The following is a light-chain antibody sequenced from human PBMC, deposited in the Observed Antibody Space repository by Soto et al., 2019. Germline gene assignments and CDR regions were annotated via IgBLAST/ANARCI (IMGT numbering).Light chain of an antibody. J-gene: IGKJ4*01. V-gene: IGKV3-15*01. CDR1: QSVSSN. CDR3: QQYNNWPPGLT. CDR2: GAS. Sequence: EIVMTQSPAPLSVSPGERATLSCRASQSVSSNLAWYQQKTGQAPRLLIYGASTWSTGIPARFSGSGSGTEFTLSISSLQSEDFAVYYCQQYNNWPPGLTFGGGTKVEIK.